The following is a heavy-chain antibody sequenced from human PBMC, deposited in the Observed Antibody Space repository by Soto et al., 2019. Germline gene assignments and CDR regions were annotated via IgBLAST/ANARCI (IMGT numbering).Heavy chain of an antibody. J-gene: IGHJ5*02. Sequence: SATLARTCAASGGSVSSGSYYWSWIRQPPGKGLEWIGYIYYSGSTNYNPSLKSRVTISVDTSKNQFSLKLSSVTAADTAVYYGASVLNRYSSSWYNWLEPWGQGTLVTVSP. CDR3: ASVLNRYSSSWYNWLEP. CDR1: GGSVSSGSYY. CDR2: IYYSGST. V-gene: IGHV4-61*01. D-gene: IGHD6-13*01.